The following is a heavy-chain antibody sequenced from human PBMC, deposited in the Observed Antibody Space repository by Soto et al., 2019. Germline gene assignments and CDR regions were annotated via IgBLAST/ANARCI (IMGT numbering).Heavy chain of an antibody. D-gene: IGHD6-19*01. V-gene: IGHV3-21*01. CDR2: ISSSSSYI. J-gene: IGHJ4*02. CDR1: GFTFSSYS. Sequence: AGGSLRLSCAASGFTFSSYSMNWVRQAPGKGLEWVSSISSSSSYIYYADSVKGRFTISRDNAKNSLYLQMNSLRAEDTAVYYCGAVAGTRFDYWGQGTLVTVSS. CDR3: GAVAGTRFDY.